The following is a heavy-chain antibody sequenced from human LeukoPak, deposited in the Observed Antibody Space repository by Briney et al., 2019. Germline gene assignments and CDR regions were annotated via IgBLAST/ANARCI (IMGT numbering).Heavy chain of an antibody. CDR3: ARGVYSIDY. V-gene: IGHV3-30*03. J-gene: IGHJ4*02. CDR2: ISYDGSNK. CDR1: GFTFSSYG. D-gene: IGHD2-15*01. Sequence: GRSLRLSCAASGFTFSSYGMHWVRQAPGKGLEWVAVISYDGSNKYYADTVKGRFTISRDNAKNSLYLQMNSLRAEDTAVYYCARGVYSIDYWGQGTLVTVSS.